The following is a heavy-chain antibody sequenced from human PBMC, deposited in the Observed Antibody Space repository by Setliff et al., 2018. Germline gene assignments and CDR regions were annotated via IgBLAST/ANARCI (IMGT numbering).Heavy chain of an antibody. D-gene: IGHD3-9*01. V-gene: IGHV3-30*04. Sequence: GGSLRLSCAASGFTFSAYAVHWVRQAPGKGLEWVAGISPDGSNTYYADSVRGRLTISRDNSKNTLYLQMNSLRAEDTAVYYCAREDGYNIFDSLDYWGQGTLVTVSS. CDR2: ISPDGSNT. CDR1: GFTFSAYA. CDR3: AREDGYNIFDSLDY. J-gene: IGHJ4*02.